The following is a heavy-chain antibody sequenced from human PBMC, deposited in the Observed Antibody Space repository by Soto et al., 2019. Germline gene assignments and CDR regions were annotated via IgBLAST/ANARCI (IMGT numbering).Heavy chain of an antibody. D-gene: IGHD1-7*01. CDR2: ISGSGSAT. J-gene: IGHJ4*02. Sequence: EVQLLESGGSLVQPGGSVRLSCAASGFSFSTYAMGWVRQAPGKGLEWVSAISGSGSATYYADPVKGRFTISRDNSKDTAYLQMTSLRAADTAVYYCAKDIKGTGTNVIHDSWGQGALVSGSS. CDR3: AKDIKGTGTNVIHDS. CDR1: GFSFSTYA. V-gene: IGHV3-23*01.